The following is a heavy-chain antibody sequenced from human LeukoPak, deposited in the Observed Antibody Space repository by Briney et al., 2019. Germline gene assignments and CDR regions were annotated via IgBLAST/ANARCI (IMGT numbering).Heavy chain of an antibody. Sequence: GGSLRLSCAASGFTFSSYEMNWVRQAPGKGLEWVSYISSSGSTIYYADSVKGRFTISRDNAKNSLYLQMNSLRAEDTAAYYCARTRSVTPPFDYWGPGNLVTVSS. J-gene: IGHJ4*02. CDR2: ISSSGSTI. V-gene: IGHV3-48*03. CDR1: GFTFSSYE. D-gene: IGHD4-17*01. CDR3: ARTRSVTPPFDY.